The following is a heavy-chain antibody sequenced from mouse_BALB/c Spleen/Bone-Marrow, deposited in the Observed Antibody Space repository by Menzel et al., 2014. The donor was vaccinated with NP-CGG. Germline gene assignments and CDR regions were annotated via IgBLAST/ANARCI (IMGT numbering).Heavy chain of an antibody. D-gene: IGHD2-3*01. CDR2: IWAGGST. Sequence: QVQLKQSGPGLVAPSQSLSITCTVSGFSLTSYSVHWVRQPPGKGLEWLGVIWAGGSTNYNSALMSRLSISKDNSKSQVFLKMSSLQTDDTAMFYCARDDDSYAMDYWGQGTSVSVSS. CDR1: GFSLTSYS. CDR3: ARDDDSYAMDY. V-gene: IGHV2-9*02. J-gene: IGHJ4*01.